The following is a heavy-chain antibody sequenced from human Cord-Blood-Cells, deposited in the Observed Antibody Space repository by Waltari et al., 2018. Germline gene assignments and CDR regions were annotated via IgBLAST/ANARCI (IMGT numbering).Heavy chain of an antibody. Sequence: EQLQASGPGLVKPSETLSLTCAVSGYSISSGYYWGWLRQPPGKGLEWIGSIYHSGSTYYNPSLKSRVTISVDTSKNQFSLKLSSVTAADTAVYYCAGWFVVGDRFDPWGQGTLVTVSS. CDR2: IYHSGST. CDR1: GYSISSGYY. CDR3: AGWFVVGDRFDP. D-gene: IGHD2-21*02. J-gene: IGHJ5*02. V-gene: IGHV4-38-2*01.